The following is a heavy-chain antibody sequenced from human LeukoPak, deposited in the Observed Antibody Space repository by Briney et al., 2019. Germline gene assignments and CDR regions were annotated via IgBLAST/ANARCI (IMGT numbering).Heavy chain of an antibody. D-gene: IGHD3-3*01. J-gene: IGHJ4*02. CDR1: GFTFNNYG. Sequence: GGTLRLSCSASGFTFNNYGMHWIRQAPGRGLEWGAFIRYDASYKYYADSMRGRFTISRDNSKNTLYPQMNSLRGEDTAVYYCAKGPYYDFWSGFLDYWGQGTLVTVSS. V-gene: IGHV3-30*02. CDR2: IRYDASYK. CDR3: AKGPYYDFWSGFLDY.